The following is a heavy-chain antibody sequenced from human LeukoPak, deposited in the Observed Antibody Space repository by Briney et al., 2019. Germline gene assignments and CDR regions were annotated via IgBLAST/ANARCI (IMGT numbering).Heavy chain of an antibody. V-gene: IGHV4-34*01. D-gene: IGHD6-13*01. CDR1: GGSFSGYY. J-gene: IGHJ4*02. CDR2: INHSGST. CDR3: ARGMGIAAAGGNFDY. Sequence: PSETLSLTCAVYGGSFSGYYWSWIRQPPGKGLEWIGEINHSGSTIYNPSLKSRITISVDTSKNQFSLKLSSVTAADTAVYYCARGMGIAAAGGNFDYWGQGTLVTVSS.